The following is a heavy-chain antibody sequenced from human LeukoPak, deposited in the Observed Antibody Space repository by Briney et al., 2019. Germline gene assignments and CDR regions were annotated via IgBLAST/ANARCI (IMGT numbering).Heavy chain of an antibody. D-gene: IGHD5-18*01. CDR1: GYIFSTYW. CDR2: IYPGDSDT. Sequence: LGESLKISCKGSGYIFSTYWIGWVRPMPGKGLEWMGIIYPGDSDTRYSPSFQGQVTISADKSISTAYVQWSSLKASDTAMYYCVRSRGYSYGYSYYFDYWGQGTLVTVSS. J-gene: IGHJ4*02. CDR3: VRSRGYSYGYSYYFDY. V-gene: IGHV5-51*01.